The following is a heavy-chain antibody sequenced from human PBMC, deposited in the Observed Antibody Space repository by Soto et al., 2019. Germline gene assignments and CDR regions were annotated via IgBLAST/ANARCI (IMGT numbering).Heavy chain of an antibody. J-gene: IGHJ4*02. Sequence: ASVKVSCKASGYTFTSYGISWVRQAPGQGLEWMGWISAYNGNTNYAQKLQGRVTMTTDTSTSTAYMELRSLRSDDTAVYYCARGTGITIFGVVIEDFDYWGQGTLVPVSS. D-gene: IGHD3-3*01. CDR3: ARGTGITIFGVVIEDFDY. CDR1: GYTFTSYG. V-gene: IGHV1-18*01. CDR2: ISAYNGNT.